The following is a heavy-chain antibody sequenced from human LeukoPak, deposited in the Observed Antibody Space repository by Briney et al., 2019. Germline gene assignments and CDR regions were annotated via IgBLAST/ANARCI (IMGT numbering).Heavy chain of an antibody. D-gene: IGHD6-6*01. J-gene: IGHJ4*02. Sequence: PGGSLRLSCTASGFTFSSYWMSWVRQAPGKGLEWVANIRQDGGLKHYVDSVKGRFTISRDNAENSLYLQMNSLRAEDTAVYYCARDTIAALDYWGQGTLVTVSS. CDR3: ARDTIAALDY. CDR2: IRQDGGLK. V-gene: IGHV3-7*01. CDR1: GFTFSSYW.